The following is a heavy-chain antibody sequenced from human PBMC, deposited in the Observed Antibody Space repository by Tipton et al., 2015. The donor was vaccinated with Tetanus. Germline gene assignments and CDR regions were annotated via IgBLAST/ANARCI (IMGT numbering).Heavy chain of an antibody. V-gene: IGHV4-39*02. J-gene: IGHJ3*02. CDR3: ARAGSDYGDKENGFDI. CDR1: GASMSSSSYY. CDR2: IYYSGSS. Sequence: VKPSETLSLTCNVSGASMSSSSYYWDWIRQPPGKGLEWIGSIYYSGSSYYNPSLESRVTISLDTSKNRFSLNLNSVTAADTAVYYCARAGSDYGDKENGFDIWGQGTSVTVSS. D-gene: IGHD4-17*01.